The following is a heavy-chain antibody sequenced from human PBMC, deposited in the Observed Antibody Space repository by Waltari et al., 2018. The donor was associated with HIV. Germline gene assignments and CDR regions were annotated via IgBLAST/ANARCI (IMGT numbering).Heavy chain of an antibody. CDR3: AKDKRSGYGGNSVWYFDL. V-gene: IGHV3-9*01. CDR2: ISWNSGTI. J-gene: IGHJ2*01. D-gene: IGHD4-17*01. Sequence: EVQLVESGGGWVQPGRSLRLSFAAPGFTVDDYAMHWVRQAPGKGLGWVSGISWNSGTIGYADSVKGRLTISRDNAKNSLYLQMNSLRAEDTALYYCAKDKRSGYGGNSVWYFDLWGRGTLVTVSS. CDR1: GFTVDDYA.